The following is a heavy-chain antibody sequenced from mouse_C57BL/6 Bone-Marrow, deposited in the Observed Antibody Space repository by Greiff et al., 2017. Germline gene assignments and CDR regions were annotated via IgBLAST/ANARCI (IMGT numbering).Heavy chain of an antibody. D-gene: IGHD3-2*02. V-gene: IGHV1-55*01. CDR1: GYTFTSYW. CDR2: IYPGSGST. CDR3: ARGPDSSGYVVLDY. Sequence: QVQLQQPGAELVKPGASVKMSCKASGYTFTSYWITWVKQRPGQGLAWIGDIYPGSGSTNYNEKFKSKATLTVDTSSSTAYMQLSSLTSEDSAVYYCARGPDSSGYVVLDYWGQGTTLTVSS. J-gene: IGHJ2*01.